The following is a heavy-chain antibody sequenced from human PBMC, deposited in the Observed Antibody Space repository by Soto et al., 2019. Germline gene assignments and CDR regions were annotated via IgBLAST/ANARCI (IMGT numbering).Heavy chain of an antibody. V-gene: IGHV1-3*01. CDR2: IKAGNGNT. CDR3: AKHWGTPAPDDY. J-gene: IGHJ4*02. CDR1: GNTFRNYA. D-gene: IGHD6-13*01. Sequence: GASVKVSCKASGNTFRNYAIHWVRQAPGQRLEWMGWIKAGNGNTKYSQKFQGRVTITRDTSASTAYMELSSLRSEDTAVHYCAKHWGTPAPDDYWGQGTLVTVSS.